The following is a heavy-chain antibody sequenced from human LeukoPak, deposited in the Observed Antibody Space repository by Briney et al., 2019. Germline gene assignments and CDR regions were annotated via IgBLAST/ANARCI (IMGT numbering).Heavy chain of an antibody. CDR1: GFTFSSHW. D-gene: IGHD2-15*01. Sequence: GGPLRLSCAASGFTFSSHWMHWVRQAPGKGLVWVSRINSDGSSTSYADSVKGRFTISRDNAKNTLYLQMNSLRAEDTAVYYCARDVVVAVGPAIDYWGQGTLVTVSS. V-gene: IGHV3-74*01. J-gene: IGHJ4*02. CDR3: ARDVVVAVGPAIDY. CDR2: INSDGSST.